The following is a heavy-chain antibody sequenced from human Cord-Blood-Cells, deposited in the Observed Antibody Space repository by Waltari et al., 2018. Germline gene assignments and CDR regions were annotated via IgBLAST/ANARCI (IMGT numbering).Heavy chain of an antibody. V-gene: IGHV4-59*01. J-gene: IGHJ5*02. CDR2: IYYRGST. CDR3: ASQYYYDSSGYFWFDP. D-gene: IGHD3-22*01. Sequence: QVQLQESGPGLVKPSETLSLTCTVSGGSISSYYWSWIRQPPGKGLGWIGYIYYRGSTNSTPARKSRVTISVDTSKNQFSLKLSSVTAADTAVYYCASQYYYDSSGYFWFDPWGQGTLVTVSS. CDR1: GGSISSYY.